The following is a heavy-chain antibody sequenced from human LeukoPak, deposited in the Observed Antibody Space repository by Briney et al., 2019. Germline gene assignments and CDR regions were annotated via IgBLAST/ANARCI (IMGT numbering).Heavy chain of an antibody. D-gene: IGHD4-17*01. CDR1: GFTFSNYG. Sequence: GGSLRLSGAAPGFTFSNYGMHWVRKAPGKGLKWVPFIRSDGNNEYYADSVKGRFTISRDNSKNTLNLQMNSLRAEDTAVYYCAKRMTTEAKNYIDGWGQGTLVTVSS. CDR2: IRSDGNNE. V-gene: IGHV3-30*02. CDR3: AKRMTTEAKNYIDG. J-gene: IGHJ4*02.